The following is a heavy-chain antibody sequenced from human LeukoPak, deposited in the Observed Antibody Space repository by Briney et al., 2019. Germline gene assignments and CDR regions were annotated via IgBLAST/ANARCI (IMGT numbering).Heavy chain of an antibody. V-gene: IGHV3-48*04. J-gene: IGHJ5*02. CDR3: ARARSGSYYVGVNWFDP. D-gene: IGHD1-26*01. CDR2: ISSSGSTI. Sequence: GGSLRLSCAASGFTFSSYAMSWVRQAPGKGLEWVSAISSSGSTIYYADSVKGRFTISRDNAKNSLYLQMNSLRAEDTAVYYCARARSGSYYVGVNWFDPWGQGTLATVSS. CDR1: GFTFSSYA.